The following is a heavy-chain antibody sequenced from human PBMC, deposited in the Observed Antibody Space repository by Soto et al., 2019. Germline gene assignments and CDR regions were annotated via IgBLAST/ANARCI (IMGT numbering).Heavy chain of an antibody. CDR1: GFTVSSNY. Sequence: EVQLVESGGGLIQPGGSLRLSCAASGFTVSSNYMSWVRQAPGKGLEWVSVIYSGGSTYYADSVKGRFTISRDNSKNTLYLQMNSLRAEDTAVYYCASRVRGVIPLPPDYWGQGTLVTVSS. J-gene: IGHJ4*02. CDR2: IYSGGST. D-gene: IGHD3-10*01. V-gene: IGHV3-53*01. CDR3: ASRVRGVIPLPPDY.